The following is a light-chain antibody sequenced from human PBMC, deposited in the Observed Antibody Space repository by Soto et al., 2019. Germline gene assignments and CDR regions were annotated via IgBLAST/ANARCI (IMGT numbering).Light chain of an antibody. CDR3: CSFAGSRGDV. V-gene: IGLV2-23*02. J-gene: IGLJ1*01. CDR1: RSDVGSYNL. Sequence: QSALTQPASVSGSPGQSITISCNGSRSDVGSYNLGSWYQQHPGKAPKLMIYEVARRPSGVSNRFSASKSGNTASLTISGLQAEDQADYYCCSFAGSRGDVFGTGTKLTVL. CDR2: EVA.